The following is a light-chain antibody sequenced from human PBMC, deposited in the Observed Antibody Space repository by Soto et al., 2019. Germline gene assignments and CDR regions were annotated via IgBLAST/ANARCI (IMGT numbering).Light chain of an antibody. CDR3: QQSYSSPRT. CDR1: QNINNY. CDR2: AAS. J-gene: IGKJ1*01. Sequence: DIQMTQSPSSLSASVGDRVTITCRASQNINNYLNWYQQKPGKAPNLLIYAASTLRSGVPSRFSGSGSGTDFSLTISSLQPEDFATYYCQQSYSSPRTFGQGTKVEIK. V-gene: IGKV1-39*01.